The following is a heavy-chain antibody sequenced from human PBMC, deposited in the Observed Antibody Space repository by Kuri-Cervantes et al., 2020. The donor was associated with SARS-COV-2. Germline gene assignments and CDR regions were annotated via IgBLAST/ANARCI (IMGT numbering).Heavy chain of an antibody. D-gene: IGHD3-22*01. Sequence: GGSLRLSCAASGFTFSNYALSWVRQAPGKGLEWVSAIGTAGDTYYRGSVKGRFTISRENAKNSLYLQMNSLRAEDTAVYYCAIPPYEGSGYWGQGTLVTVSS. V-gene: IGHV3-13*01. J-gene: IGHJ4*02. CDR1: GFTFSNYA. CDR3: AIPPYEGSGY. CDR2: IGTAGDT.